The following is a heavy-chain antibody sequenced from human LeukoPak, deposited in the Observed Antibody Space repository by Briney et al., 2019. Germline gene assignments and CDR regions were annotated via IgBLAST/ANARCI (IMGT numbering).Heavy chain of an antibody. CDR3: ARDYYDSSGMYYFDY. V-gene: IGHV1-69*05. D-gene: IGHD3-22*01. CDR2: IIPIFGTA. CDR1: GGTFSSYA. Sequence: ASVKVSCKASGGTFSSYAISWVRQAPGQGLEGMGGIIPIFGTANYAQKFQGRVTITTDESTSTAYMELSSLRSEDTAVYYCARDYYDSSGMYYFDYWGQGTLVTASS. J-gene: IGHJ4*02.